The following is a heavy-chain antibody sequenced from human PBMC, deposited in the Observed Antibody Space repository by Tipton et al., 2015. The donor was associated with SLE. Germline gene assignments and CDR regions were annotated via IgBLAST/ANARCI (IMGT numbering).Heavy chain of an antibody. CDR2: IYYSGST. Sequence: TLSLTCTVSGGSISSHYWSWIRQPPGKGLEWIGYIYYSGSTNYNPSLKSRVTISVDTSKNQFSLKLSSVTAADTAVYYCARGDSSGWYNWYFDLWGRGTLVTVSS. D-gene: IGHD6-19*01. CDR1: GGSISSHY. CDR3: ARGDSSGWYNWYFDL. V-gene: IGHV4-59*11. J-gene: IGHJ2*01.